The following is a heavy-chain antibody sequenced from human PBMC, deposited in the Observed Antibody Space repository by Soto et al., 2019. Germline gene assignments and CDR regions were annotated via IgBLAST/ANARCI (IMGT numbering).Heavy chain of an antibody. CDR2: IIPISVTA. CDR3: ARSQGSSTSLEIYYYYYYGMDV. CDR1: GGTFSSYA. Sequence: QVQLVQSGAEVKKPGSSVKVSCKASGGTFSSYAISWVRQAPGQGLEWMGGIIPISVTANYAQKFQARVTITADESTSTADMELSSLRSEDTAVYYCARSQGSSTSLEIYYYYYYGMDVWGQGTTVTVSS. D-gene: IGHD2-2*01. V-gene: IGHV1-69*01. J-gene: IGHJ6*02.